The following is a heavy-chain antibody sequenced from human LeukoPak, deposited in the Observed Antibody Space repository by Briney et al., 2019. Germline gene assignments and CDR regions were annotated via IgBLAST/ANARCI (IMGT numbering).Heavy chain of an antibody. CDR1: GYTFTSYA. Sequence: ASVKVSCKASGYTFTSYAMHWVRQAPGQRLEWMGWINAGNGNTKYSQKFQGRVTITRDTSASTAYMELSSLRSEDTAVYYCARDVKDIIPSYYDFWSGYLYWGQGTLVTVSS. D-gene: IGHD3-3*01. V-gene: IGHV1-3*01. CDR3: ARDVKDIIPSYYDFWSGYLY. CDR2: INAGNGNT. J-gene: IGHJ4*02.